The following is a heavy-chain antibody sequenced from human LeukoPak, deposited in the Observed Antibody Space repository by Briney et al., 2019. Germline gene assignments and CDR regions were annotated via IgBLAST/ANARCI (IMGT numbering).Heavy chain of an antibody. CDR1: GYTFTSYD. CDR3: ARGRIAARPAPYYYYYMDV. D-gene: IGHD6-6*01. J-gene: IGHJ6*03. CDR2: MNPNSGNT. Sequence: ASVNVSCKASGYTFTSYDINWVRQATGQGLEWMGWMNPNSGNTGYAQKFRGRVTITRNTSISTAYMELSSLRSEDTAVYYCARGRIAARPAPYYYYYMDVWGKGTTVTVSS. V-gene: IGHV1-8*03.